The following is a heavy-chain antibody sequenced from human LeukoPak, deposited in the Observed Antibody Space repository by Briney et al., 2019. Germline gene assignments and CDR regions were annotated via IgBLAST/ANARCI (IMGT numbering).Heavy chain of an antibody. CDR3: LPEDIVVIGSGY. CDR1: GFTFSSYW. CDR2: INTDGSST. V-gene: IGHV3-74*01. D-gene: IGHD3-22*01. Sequence: PGGSLRLSCAASGFTFSSYWMHWVRQAPGKGLVWVSRINTDGSSTSYADSVNGRFTISRDNSKNTLYLQMNSLRAEDTAVYYCLPEDIVVIGSGYWGQGTLVTVSS. J-gene: IGHJ4*02.